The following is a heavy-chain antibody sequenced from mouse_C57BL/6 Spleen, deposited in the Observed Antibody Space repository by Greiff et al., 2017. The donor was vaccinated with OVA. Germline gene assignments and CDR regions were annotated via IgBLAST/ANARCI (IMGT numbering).Heavy chain of an antibody. Sequence: EVKLVESGGGLVKPGGSLKLSCAASGFTFSSYAMSWVRQTPEKRLEWVATISDGGSYTYYPDNVKGRFTNSRDNAKNNLYLQMSHLKSEDTAMYYCARDPNGYDEVLGFAYWGQGTLVTVSA. CDR1: GFTFSSYA. CDR3: ARDPNGYDEVLGFAY. J-gene: IGHJ3*01. D-gene: IGHD2-2*01. V-gene: IGHV5-4*01. CDR2: ISDGGSYT.